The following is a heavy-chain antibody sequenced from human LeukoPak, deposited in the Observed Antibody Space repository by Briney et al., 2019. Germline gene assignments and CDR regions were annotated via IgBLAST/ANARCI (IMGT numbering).Heavy chain of an antibody. Sequence: ASVKVSCKASGYTFTSYGISWVRQAPGQGLEWMGWISAYNGNTNYAQKLQGRVTMTTDTSTSTAYMELSRLRSDDTAVYYCARQKWELLAFDIWGQGTMVTVSS. V-gene: IGHV1-18*01. CDR1: GYTFTSYG. J-gene: IGHJ3*02. D-gene: IGHD1-26*01. CDR2: ISAYNGNT. CDR3: ARQKWELLAFDI.